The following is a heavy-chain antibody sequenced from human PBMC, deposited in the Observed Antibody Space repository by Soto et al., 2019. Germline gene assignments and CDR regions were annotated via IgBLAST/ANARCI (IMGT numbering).Heavy chain of an antibody. Sequence: GGSLRLSCAASGFTFSSYAMSWVRQAPGKGLEWVSAISGSGGSTYYADSVKGRFTISRDNSKNTLYLQMNSLRAEDTAVYYCAAEGIAARRRYYYGMDVWGQGTTVTVSS. D-gene: IGHD6-6*01. CDR2: ISGSGGST. CDR1: GFTFSSYA. V-gene: IGHV3-23*01. J-gene: IGHJ6*02. CDR3: AAEGIAARRRYYYGMDV.